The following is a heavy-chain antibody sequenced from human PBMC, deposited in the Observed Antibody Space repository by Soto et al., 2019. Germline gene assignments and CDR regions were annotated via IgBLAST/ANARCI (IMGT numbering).Heavy chain of an antibody. Sequence: EVQLVESGGGLVQPGGSLRLSCAPSGFTFSSYWMHWVRQAPGKGLVWVSRINRDVSSTSYADSVKGRFTISRDNAKNTLYLQMNSLRAEDTAVYYWAVAVAGPTAIGYWGQGTLVTVSS. CDR2: INRDVSST. CDR1: GFTFSSYW. CDR3: AVAVAGPTAIGY. V-gene: IGHV3-74*01. D-gene: IGHD6-19*01. J-gene: IGHJ4*02.